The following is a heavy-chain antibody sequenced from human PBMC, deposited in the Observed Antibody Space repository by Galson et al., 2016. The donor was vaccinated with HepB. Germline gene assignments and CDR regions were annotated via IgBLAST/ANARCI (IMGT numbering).Heavy chain of an antibody. CDR1: GASVSSGSYS. D-gene: IGHD5-12*01. CDR3: ARDLAVNTVASYGMDV. CDR2: IYYSVST. V-gene: IGHV4-61*03. Sequence: SETLSLTCSVSGASVSSGSYSWSWIRQSPGKGLEWIGYIYYSVSTNYNPSLKSRVTISIDTSKNHFSLNLSSVTAADTAVYYCARDLAVNTVASYGMDVWGQGTSVIVSS. J-gene: IGHJ6*02.